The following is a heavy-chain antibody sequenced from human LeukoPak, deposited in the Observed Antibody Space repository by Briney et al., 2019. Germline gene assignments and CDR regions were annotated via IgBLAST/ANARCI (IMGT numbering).Heavy chain of an antibody. Sequence: GGSLRLSCAASGFTFSSYAMHWVRQAPGKGLEWVAVISYDGSNKYYADSVKGRFTISRDNSKNTLYLQMNSLRAEDTAVYYCAKGGAVSSKSITMVRGTRRYYYYMDVWGKGTTVTISS. J-gene: IGHJ6*03. CDR3: AKGGAVSSKSITMVRGTRRYYYYMDV. CDR2: ISYDGSNK. CDR1: GFTFSSYA. V-gene: IGHV3-30*04. D-gene: IGHD3-10*01.